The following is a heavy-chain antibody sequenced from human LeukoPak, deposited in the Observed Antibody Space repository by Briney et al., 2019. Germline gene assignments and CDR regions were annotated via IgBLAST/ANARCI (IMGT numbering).Heavy chain of an antibody. CDR2: INPNSGGT. D-gene: IGHD2-21*01. CDR1: GYTFTGYY. CDR3: ARGGSVVVISNDY. V-gene: IGHV1-2*02. J-gene: IGHJ4*02. Sequence: ASVKVPCKASGYTFTGYYMHWVRQAPGQGLEWMDWINPNSGGTNYAQKLQGRVTMTTDTSTSTAYMELRSLRSDDTAVYYCARGGSVVVISNDYWGQGTLVTVSS.